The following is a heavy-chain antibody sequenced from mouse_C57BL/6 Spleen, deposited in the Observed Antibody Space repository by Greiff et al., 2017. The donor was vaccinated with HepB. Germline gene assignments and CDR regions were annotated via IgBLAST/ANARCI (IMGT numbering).Heavy chain of an antibody. J-gene: IGHJ2*01. CDR1: GYTFTSYW. CDR2: IHPNSGST. CDR3: ARSEGDGYWYYFDY. Sequence: QVQLQQPGAELVKPGASVKLSCKASGYTFTSYWMHWVKQRPGQGLEWIGMIHPNSGSTNYNEKFKSKATLTVDKSSSTAYMQLSSLTSEDSAVYYCARSEGDGYWYYFDYWGQGTTLTVSS. D-gene: IGHD2-3*01. V-gene: IGHV1-64*01.